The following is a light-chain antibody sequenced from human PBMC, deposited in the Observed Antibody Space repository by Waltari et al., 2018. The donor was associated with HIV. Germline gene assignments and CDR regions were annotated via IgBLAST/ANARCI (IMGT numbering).Light chain of an antibody. CDR3: QQYNKWPRT. CDR2: GAS. J-gene: IGKJ1*01. V-gene: IGKV3-15*01. Sequence: EIVMTQSPAILSVSPGERPTLSCRASQSISGNLAWYQQTPGQSPRLLIYGASTRAAGVPARFSGSGSGTEFTLTISSLQSEDFAIYYCQQYNKWPRTFGQGTAV. CDR1: QSISGN.